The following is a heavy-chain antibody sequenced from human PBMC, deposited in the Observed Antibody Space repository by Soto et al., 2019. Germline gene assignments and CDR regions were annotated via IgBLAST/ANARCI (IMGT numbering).Heavy chain of an antibody. V-gene: IGHV3-30*03. Sequence: QVQLVESGGGVVQPGRSLRLSCAASXXXXXXXGMXWVXXXPGXXXEWVAVISYDGSNKYYADSVKGRFTISRDNSKNTLYLQMNSLRAEDTAVYYXXXXXXXXPXXXXMDVWGQGTTVTVSS. CDR1: XXXXXXXG. CDR3: XXXXXXXPXXXXMDV. J-gene: IGHJ6*02. CDR2: ISYDGSNK.